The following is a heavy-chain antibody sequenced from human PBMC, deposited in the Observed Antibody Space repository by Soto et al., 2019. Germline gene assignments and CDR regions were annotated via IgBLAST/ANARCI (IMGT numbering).Heavy chain of an antibody. D-gene: IGHD4-17*01. CDR3: TREVWYYGDYAFGY. J-gene: IGHJ4*02. CDR1: GFTFSGSA. CDR2: IRSKANSYAT. V-gene: IGHV3-73*02. Sequence: EVQLVESGGGLVQPGGSLKLSCAASGFTFSGSAMHWVRQASGKGLEWVGRIRSKANSYATASAASVKGRFTISRDDSKHTAYLQMNSLKTEDTAVYYCTREVWYYGDYAFGYWGQGTLVTVSS.